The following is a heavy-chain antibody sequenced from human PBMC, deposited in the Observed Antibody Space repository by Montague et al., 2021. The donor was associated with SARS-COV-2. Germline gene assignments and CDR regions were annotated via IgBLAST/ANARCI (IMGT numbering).Heavy chain of an antibody. V-gene: IGHV4-59*01. J-gene: IGHJ3*02. CDR3: VRDHPYGGPRGAYDI. Sequence: SVTLSLTCTVSGGSITGYYWSWLWRSPGKGLEWIAYIYGGGAVNYNPSLGSRVTISTDTSKNQLSLKVNSVTAADTAVYYCVRDHPYGGPRGAYDIWGQGTVVTVSS. CDR2: IYGGGAV. D-gene: IGHD4-23*01. CDR1: GGSITGYY.